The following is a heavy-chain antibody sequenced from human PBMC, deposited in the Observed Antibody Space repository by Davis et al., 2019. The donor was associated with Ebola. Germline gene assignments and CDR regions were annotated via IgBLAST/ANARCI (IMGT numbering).Heavy chain of an antibody. CDR3: ARGPIYDYIWGSYRYRGYYFDY. CDR2: IYYRGST. CDR1: GGSISSSSYY. Sequence: SETLSLTCTVSGGSISSSSYYWGWIRQPPGEGLQWIGSIYYRGSTYYNPSLKSRVTISVDTSKNQFSLKMSSVTAADTAVYYCARGPIYDYIWGSYRYRGYYFDYWGQGTLVTVSS. J-gene: IGHJ4*02. D-gene: IGHD3-16*02. V-gene: IGHV4-39*01.